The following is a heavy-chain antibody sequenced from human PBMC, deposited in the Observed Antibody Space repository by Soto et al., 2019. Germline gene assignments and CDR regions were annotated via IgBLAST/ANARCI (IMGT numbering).Heavy chain of an antibody. CDR2: IYPDDSDT. J-gene: IGHJ4*02. CDR1: GYTFSSYW. D-gene: IGHD4-17*01. CDR3: ASHRPTTYGYYFDY. Sequence: PGESLKISCKGSGYTFSSYWIGWVRQMPGKGLEWMGIIYPDDSDTKYSPSFQGQVTISADKSISTAYLQWSSLKASDTAMYYCASHRPTTYGYYFDYWGQGTLVTVSS. V-gene: IGHV5-51*01.